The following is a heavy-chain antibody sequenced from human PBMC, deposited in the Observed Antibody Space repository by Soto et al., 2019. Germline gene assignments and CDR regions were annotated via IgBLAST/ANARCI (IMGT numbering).Heavy chain of an antibody. J-gene: IGHJ4*02. V-gene: IGHV4-59*08. Sequence: QVQLQESGPRLVKPSETLSLTCSVSGISISPYYWSWVRQPPGKGLEWIGYIIYNGNSNYNPSLESRVTLSLDTSKNQFSLELKSVTAADTAGYYCATLHSYGVDYWGQGTLVTVSS. CDR2: IIYNGNS. CDR3: ATLHSYGVDY. CDR1: GISISPYY. D-gene: IGHD2-8*01.